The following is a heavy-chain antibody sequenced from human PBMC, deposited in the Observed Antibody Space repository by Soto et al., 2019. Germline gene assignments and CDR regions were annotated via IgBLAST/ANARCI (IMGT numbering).Heavy chain of an antibody. J-gene: IGHJ5*02. V-gene: IGHV3-74*01. CDR3: ATVFDL. CDR1: GFTLGSNR. CDR2: IDTDGGGT. Sequence: DVQLVESGGGLVQPGGSLRVSCAASGFTLGSNRIHWVRQPPGKGLEWVSRIDTDGGGTSYADSVKGRFTISTDNAKNTVYLQMNGLRAEDTAVYYCATVFDLWGQGTLVAVSS.